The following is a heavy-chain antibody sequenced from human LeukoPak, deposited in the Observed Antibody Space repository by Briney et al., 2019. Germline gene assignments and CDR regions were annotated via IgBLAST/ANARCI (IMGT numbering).Heavy chain of an antibody. V-gene: IGHV3-11*01. J-gene: IGHJ4*02. Sequence: GGSLRLSCAASGFTFSDYYTSWIRQAPGKGLEWVSYISSSGSTIYYADSVKGRFTTSRDNAKNSLYLQMNSLRAEDTAVYYCASRGNFWSGYPFDYWGQGTLVTVSS. CDR1: GFTFSDYY. CDR2: ISSSGSTI. D-gene: IGHD3-3*01. CDR3: ASRGNFWSGYPFDY.